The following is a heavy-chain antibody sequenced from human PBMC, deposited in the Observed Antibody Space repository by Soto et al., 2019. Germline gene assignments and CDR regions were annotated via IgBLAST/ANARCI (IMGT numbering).Heavy chain of an antibody. J-gene: IGHJ5*02. V-gene: IGHV4-34*01. CDR2: INHSGST. CDR3: ARVFAYFAWLLSRHNWFDP. D-gene: IGHD3-9*01. CDR1: GGSFSGYY. Sequence: SETLSLTCAVYGGSFSGYYWSWIRQPPGKGLEWIGEINHSGSTNYNPSLKSRVPISVDTSKNQFSLKLSSVTAADTAVYYCARVFAYFAWLLSRHNWFDPWGQGTLVTVSS.